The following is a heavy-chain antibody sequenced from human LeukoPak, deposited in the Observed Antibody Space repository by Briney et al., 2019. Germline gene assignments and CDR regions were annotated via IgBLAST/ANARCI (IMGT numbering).Heavy chain of an antibody. CDR3: AREISIGSGSYWSYYYYYMDV. J-gene: IGHJ6*03. CDR1: GGTFSSYA. D-gene: IGHD3-10*01. Sequence: SVKVSCKASGGTFSSYAISWVRQAPGQGLEWMGRIIPIFGTANYAQKFQGRVTITTDESTSTAYMELSSLRSEDTAVYYCAREISIGSGSYWSYYYYYMDVWGKGTTVTVSS. CDR2: IIPIFGTA. V-gene: IGHV1-69*05.